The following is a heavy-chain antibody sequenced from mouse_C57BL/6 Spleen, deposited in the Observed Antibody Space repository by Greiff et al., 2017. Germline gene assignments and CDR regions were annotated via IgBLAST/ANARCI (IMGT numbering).Heavy chain of an antibody. D-gene: IGHD1-1*01. CDR3: ARIGDPRCAVDC. V-gene: IGHV1-50*01. CDR2: IYPSDSHT. J-gene: IGHJ4*01. Sequence: QVQLPQPGAELVQPGASVKLSCKASGYTFTSYWMQWVKQRPGQGLEWIGEIYPSDSHTNYNQKFTGKATVTVDTSSNTAYMQLSILTSEDAADYYCARIGDPRCAVDCWGQGASVTASS. CDR1: GYTFTSYW.